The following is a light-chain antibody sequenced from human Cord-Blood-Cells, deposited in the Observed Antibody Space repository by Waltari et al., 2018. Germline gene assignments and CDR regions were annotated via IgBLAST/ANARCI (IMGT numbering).Light chain of an antibody. Sequence: QSALTQPASVSGSPRQSITVSCPRTSSAVGGSNYVSWYQQHPGKAPKLMIYEVSNRPSEVSNRFSGSKSGNTASLTISGLQAEDEADYYCSSYTSSSTVVFGGGTKLTVL. CDR2: EVS. J-gene: IGLJ2*01. CDR3: SSYTSSSTVV. V-gene: IGLV2-14*01. CDR1: SSAVGGSNY.